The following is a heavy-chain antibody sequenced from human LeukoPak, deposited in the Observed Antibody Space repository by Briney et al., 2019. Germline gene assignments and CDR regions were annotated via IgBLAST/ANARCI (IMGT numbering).Heavy chain of an antibody. V-gene: IGHV4-39*07. D-gene: IGHD5-18*01. CDR2: IYYSGST. CDR3: ARDGYNYGLDRFDY. CDR1: GGSINSSAYY. J-gene: IGHJ4*02. Sequence: NPSETLSLTCTVSGGSINSSAYYWGWIRQPPGEGLEWIGSIYYSGSTYYNPSLKSRVTISLDTPRNQFFLRLTSVTAADTAVYYCARDGYNYGLDRFDYWGQGTLVTVSS.